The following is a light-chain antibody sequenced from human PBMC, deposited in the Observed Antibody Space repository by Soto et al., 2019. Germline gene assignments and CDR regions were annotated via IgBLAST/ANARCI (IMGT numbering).Light chain of an antibody. CDR2: AAS. Sequence: IQMTQSPSSLSASVVDRVTITCRASQGIRNDLGWYQQKPGKAPKLLIYAASSLQSGVPSRFSGSGSGTEFTLTISTLQPDDFATYYCQQYNSYRAFGQGTKVDIK. J-gene: IGKJ1*01. CDR1: QGIRND. V-gene: IGKV1-17*01. CDR3: QQYNSYRA.